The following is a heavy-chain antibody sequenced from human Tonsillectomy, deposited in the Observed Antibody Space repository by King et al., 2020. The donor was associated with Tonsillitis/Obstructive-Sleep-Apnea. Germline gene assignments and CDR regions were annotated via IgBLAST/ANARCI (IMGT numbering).Heavy chain of an antibody. CDR3: VHTPVLEGHVTGYFDF. CDR2: IYWDGDK. Sequence: TLKESGPTLVKPTQTLTLTCTFSGFSLSTSGVGVGWIRQPPGKALEWLALIYWDGDKRYSPFLRSRLTITKDTSKNLVVLTMTNMEPVDTATYYCVHTPVLEGHVTGYFDFWGQGTLVTVSS. V-gene: IGHV2-5*02. D-gene: IGHD2-21*02. CDR1: GFSLSTSGVG. J-gene: IGHJ4*02.